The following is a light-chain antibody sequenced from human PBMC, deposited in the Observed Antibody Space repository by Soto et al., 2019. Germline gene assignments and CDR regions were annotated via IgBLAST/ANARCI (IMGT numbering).Light chain of an antibody. CDR2: GAS. CDR3: QQYGSSPST. CDR1: QSLSTDY. Sequence: DIVVTQSPGTLSLSPGERATLSCWASQSLSTDYLAWYQQKPGQPPRLLIYGASSRATGIPDRFSGSGSGTDFTLTISRLEPEDFAVYYCQQYGSSPSTFGQGTRLEIK. J-gene: IGKJ5*01. V-gene: IGKV3-20*01.